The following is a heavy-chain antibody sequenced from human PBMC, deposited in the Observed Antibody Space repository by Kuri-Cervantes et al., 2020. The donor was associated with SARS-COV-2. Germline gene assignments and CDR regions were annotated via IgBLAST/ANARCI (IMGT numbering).Heavy chain of an antibody. CDR3: TRDRDSVVVVPGWFDY. Sequence: GGSLRLSCEVSGFLFSASAIHWVRQAPGKGLEWVGRIKSKTDGGTTDYAAPVKGRFTISRDDSKNTLYLQMNSLKTEDTAVYYCTRDRDSVVVVPGWFDYWGQGTLVTVSS. D-gene: IGHD2-2*01. V-gene: IGHV3-15*01. J-gene: IGHJ4*02. CDR2: IKSKTDGGTT. CDR1: GFLFSASA.